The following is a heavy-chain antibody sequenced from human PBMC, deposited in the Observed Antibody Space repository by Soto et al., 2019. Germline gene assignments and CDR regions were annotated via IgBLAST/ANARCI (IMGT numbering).Heavy chain of an antibody. Sequence: GGSLRLSCVGSGFTFSSNTMNWVRQAPGKGLEWVSSIRGSGNYMYYADSVKGRFTISRDNVKNSLYLQMNTLRAEDTAVYYCARDSPVGYNYARPFDYWGQGTLVTVSS. CDR3: ARDSPVGYNYARPFDY. D-gene: IGHD5-18*01. J-gene: IGHJ4*02. CDR2: IRGSGNYM. V-gene: IGHV3-21*01. CDR1: GFTFSSNT.